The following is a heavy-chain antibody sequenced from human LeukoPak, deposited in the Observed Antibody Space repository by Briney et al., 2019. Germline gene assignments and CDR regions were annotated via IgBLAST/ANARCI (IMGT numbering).Heavy chain of an antibody. Sequence: GGSLRLSCAASGFTFSSYSMNWVRQAPGKGREGVSSISSRRSYIYDADSVKGRFTIPRHNEKHSLYLKMHRLRAEDTGVYYCATSRGWYANDFHLWGQGKMVPVS. V-gene: IGHV3-21*01. D-gene: IGHD6-19*01. CDR1: GFTFSSYS. J-gene: IGHJ3*01. CDR2: ISSRRSYI. CDR3: ATSRGWYANDFHL.